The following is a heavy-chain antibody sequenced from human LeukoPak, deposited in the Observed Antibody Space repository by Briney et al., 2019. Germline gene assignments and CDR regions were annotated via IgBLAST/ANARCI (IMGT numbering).Heavy chain of an antibody. J-gene: IGHJ4*02. V-gene: IGHV1-18*01. Sequence: ASVKVSCKASGYTFTSYGVSWVRQAPGQGLEWMGWISAYNGNTNYAQKLQGRVTMTTDTSTSTAYMELRSLRSDDTAVYYCARARDGDPHFDYWGQGTLVTVSS. CDR1: GYTFTSYG. CDR3: ARARDGDPHFDY. CDR2: ISAYNGNT. D-gene: IGHD7-27*01.